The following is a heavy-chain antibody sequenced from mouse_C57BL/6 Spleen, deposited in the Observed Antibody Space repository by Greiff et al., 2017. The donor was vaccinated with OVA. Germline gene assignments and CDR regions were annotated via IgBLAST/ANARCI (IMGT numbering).Heavy chain of an antibody. J-gene: IGHJ1*03. CDR3: ARGIYYDYWYFDV. Sequence: QVQLQQSGAALARPGASVNMSCKASGYTFTSYTMHWVKQRPGQGLEWIGYINPSSGYTKYNQKFKDKATLTADKSSSTAYMQLSSLTSEDSAVYYCARGIYYDYWYFDVWGTGTTVTVSS. D-gene: IGHD2-4*01. CDR2: INPSSGYT. CDR1: GYTFTSYT. V-gene: IGHV1-4*01.